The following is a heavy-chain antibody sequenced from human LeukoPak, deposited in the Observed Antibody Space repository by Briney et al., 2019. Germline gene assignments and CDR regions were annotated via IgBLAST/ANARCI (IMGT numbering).Heavy chain of an antibody. D-gene: IGHD4-17*01. CDR2: ISYDGSNK. Sequence: PGGSLRLSCAASGFTFSSYGMHWVRQAPGKGLEWVAVISYDGSNKYYANSVKGRFTISRDNSKNTLYLQMNSLRAEDTAVYYCAEDVNDYGDYVVPFDYWGQGTLVTVSS. CDR1: GFTFSSYG. V-gene: IGHV3-30*18. CDR3: AEDVNDYGDYVVPFDY. J-gene: IGHJ4*02.